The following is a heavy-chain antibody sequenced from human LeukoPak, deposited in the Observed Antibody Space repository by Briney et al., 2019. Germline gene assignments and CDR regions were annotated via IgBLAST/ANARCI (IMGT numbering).Heavy chain of an antibody. Sequence: ASVKVSCKASGYTFTGYHIHWVRQAPGQGLEWMGRINPYSGDTNFAQKFQGRVTMTRDTSISTAYMELSRLRSDDTAVYYCAREWMTYYYDSSGYSPCDYWGQGTLVTVSS. CDR1: GYTFTGYH. CDR2: INPYSGDT. CDR3: AREWMTYYYDSSGYSPCDY. J-gene: IGHJ4*02. D-gene: IGHD3-22*01. V-gene: IGHV1-2*06.